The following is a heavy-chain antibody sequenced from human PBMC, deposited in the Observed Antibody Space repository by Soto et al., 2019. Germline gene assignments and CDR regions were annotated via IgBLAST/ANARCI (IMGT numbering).Heavy chain of an antibody. CDR1: GDTFSSYA. J-gene: IGHJ4*02. V-gene: IGHV1-69*06. D-gene: IGHD3-22*01. Sequence: QVQLVQSGAEVKKPGSSVKVSCKASGDTFSSYAISWVRQAPGQGLEWMGGIIPILGTPNYAQKFQGRVTITADKSTSTAYMEVSSLRSEDTAVYYCARERSRYDRSGYYRPDYWGQGTLVTVSS. CDR3: ARERSRYDRSGYYRPDY. CDR2: IIPILGTP.